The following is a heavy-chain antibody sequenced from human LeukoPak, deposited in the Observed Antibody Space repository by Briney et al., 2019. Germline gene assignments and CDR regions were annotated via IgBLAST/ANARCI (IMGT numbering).Heavy chain of an antibody. CDR1: GSRFTSYW. CDR3: ARQGSSSWLDY. D-gene: IGHD6-13*01. J-gene: IGHJ4*02. Sequence: GESLKISCKGSGSRFTSYWISWVRQMPGKGLAWMGRIDPSDSYTNYSPSFQGHVTISADKSISTAYLQWSSLKASDTAMYYCARQGSSSWLDYWGQGTLVTVSS. V-gene: IGHV5-10-1*01. CDR2: IDPSDSYT.